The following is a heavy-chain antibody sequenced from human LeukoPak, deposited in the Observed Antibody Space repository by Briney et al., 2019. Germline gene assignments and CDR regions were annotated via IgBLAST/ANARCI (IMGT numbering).Heavy chain of an antibody. CDR1: GFTVSSNY. J-gene: IGHJ4*02. D-gene: IGHD3-10*01. Sequence: GGSLRLSCAASGFTVSSNYMSWVRQAPGKGLEWVSVIYSGGSTYYADSVKGRFTISRDNSKNTLYLQMNSLRAEDTAVYYCAKDQAWLLWFGALDYWGQGTLVTVSS. CDR2: IYSGGST. V-gene: IGHV3-53*05. CDR3: AKDQAWLLWFGALDY.